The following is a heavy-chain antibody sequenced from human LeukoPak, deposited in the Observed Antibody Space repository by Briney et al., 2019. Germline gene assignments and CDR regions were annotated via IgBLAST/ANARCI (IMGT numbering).Heavy chain of an antibody. CDR3: AGGRNAWTKYYYYGMDV. D-gene: IGHD4-4*01. CDR1: GGSINTYY. J-gene: IGHJ6*02. Sequence: PSETLSLTCTVSGGSINTYYWSWLRQPPGKGLEWIGFISYSGSTNYNPSLKGRVTISVDTSKNQFSLKLSSVTAADTAVYYCAGGRNAWTKYYYYGMDVWGQGTTVTVSS. CDR2: ISYSGST. V-gene: IGHV4-59*12.